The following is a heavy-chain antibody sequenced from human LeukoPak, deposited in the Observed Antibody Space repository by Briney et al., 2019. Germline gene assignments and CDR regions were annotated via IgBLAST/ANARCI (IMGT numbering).Heavy chain of an antibody. J-gene: IGHJ4*02. CDR2: ARKKVNRYTT. Sequence: GGSLRLSCVASGFSFSDHHMDWVRQAPGEGLEWVGRARKKVNRYTTEYAASVKGRFTISRDDSKNSLYLQMNSLKTEDTAVYYCARSYGSGTYPFDYCGQGTLVTVSS. D-gene: IGHD3-10*01. CDR3: ARSYGSGTYPFDY. V-gene: IGHV3-72*01. CDR1: GFSFSDHH.